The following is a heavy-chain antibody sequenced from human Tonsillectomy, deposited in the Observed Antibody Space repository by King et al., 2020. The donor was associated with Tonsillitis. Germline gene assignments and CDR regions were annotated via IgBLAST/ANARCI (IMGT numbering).Heavy chain of an antibody. D-gene: IGHD4-23*01. CDR1: GFTFSDYF. Sequence: VQLVESGGGLVKPGGSLRLSCAASGFTFSDYFMTWIRQAPGKGLEGGSFIRGLGRSIDYADSLRGRFTISRDNAKNSLYLQMNSLRDEDTAVDFCARGRLGGNSDYLYMDVWGKGTTVTVSS. J-gene: IGHJ6*03. V-gene: IGHV3-11*01. CDR3: ARGRLGGNSDYLYMDV. CDR2: IRGLGRSI.